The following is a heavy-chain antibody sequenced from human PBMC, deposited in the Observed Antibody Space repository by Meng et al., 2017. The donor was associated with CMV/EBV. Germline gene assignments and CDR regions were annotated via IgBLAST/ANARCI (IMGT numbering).Heavy chain of an antibody. V-gene: IGHV3-9*01. CDR1: GFTFDDYA. CDR3: AKGGPSPIAAVGLVDY. Sequence: SLRLSCAASGFTFDDYAMHWVRQAPGKGLEWVSGISWNSGSIGYADSVKGRFTISRDNAKNSLYLQMSSLRAEDTALYYCAKGGPSPIAAVGLVDYWGQGTLVTVSS. D-gene: IGHD6-13*01. J-gene: IGHJ4*02. CDR2: ISWNSGSI.